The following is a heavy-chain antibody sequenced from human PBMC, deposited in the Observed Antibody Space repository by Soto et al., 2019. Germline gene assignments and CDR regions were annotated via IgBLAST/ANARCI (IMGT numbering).Heavy chain of an antibody. V-gene: IGHV3-11*01. CDR1: GFTFSDYY. CDR2: IGSSGTTI. Sequence: QLQLVESGGGLVKPGGSLRLSCAASGFTFSDYYMSWIRQAPGKGLEWVSYIGSSGTTIYYADSVKGRFTISRDNAKNSLDLQMISLRAEDTAVYYCARRYDRSGYWSLDWYFDLWGRGTLVTVSS. D-gene: IGHD3-22*01. CDR3: ARRYDRSGYWSLDWYFDL. J-gene: IGHJ2*01.